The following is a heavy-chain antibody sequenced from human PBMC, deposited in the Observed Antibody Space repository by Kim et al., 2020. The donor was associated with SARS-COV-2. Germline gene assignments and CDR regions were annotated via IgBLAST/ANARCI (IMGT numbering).Heavy chain of an antibody. CDR1: GYTFTSYG. V-gene: IGHV1-18*04. Sequence: ASVKVSCKASGYTFTSYGISWVRQAPGQGLEWMGWISAYNGNTNYAQKLQGRVTMTTDTSTSTAYMELRSLRSDDTAVYYCARGLYSSGWYPGWFDPWGQGTLVTVSS. J-gene: IGHJ5*02. D-gene: IGHD6-19*01. CDR2: ISAYNGNT. CDR3: ARGLYSSGWYPGWFDP.